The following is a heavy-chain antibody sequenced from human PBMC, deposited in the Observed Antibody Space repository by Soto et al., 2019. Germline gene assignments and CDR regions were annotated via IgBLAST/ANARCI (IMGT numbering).Heavy chain of an antibody. J-gene: IGHJ5*02. CDR2: ISSSGSTI. Sequence: GGSLRLSCAASGFTFSSYSMHWVRQAPGKGLEWVSYISSSGSTIYYADSVKGRFTISRDNSKNTLYLQMNSLRAEDTAVYYCAKDAGSGWYPWFDPWGQGTLVTVSS. CDR1: GFTFSSYS. D-gene: IGHD6-19*01. V-gene: IGHV3-48*01. CDR3: AKDAGSGWYPWFDP.